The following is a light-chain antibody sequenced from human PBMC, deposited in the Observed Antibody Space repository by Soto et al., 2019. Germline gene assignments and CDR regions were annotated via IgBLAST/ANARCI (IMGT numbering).Light chain of an antibody. V-gene: IGLV2-11*01. CDR3: CSYAVSYTWV. CDR2: AVN. CDR1: SSDVGDYNY. J-gene: IGLJ3*02. Sequence: QSVLTQPRSVSGSPGQSVTISCTGTSSDVGDYNYVSWYQQHPGKAPKLLIYAVNMRPSGVPDRFSGSKSGNTASLTISGLQAEDESDYSCCSYAVSYTWVFGGGTKVTVL.